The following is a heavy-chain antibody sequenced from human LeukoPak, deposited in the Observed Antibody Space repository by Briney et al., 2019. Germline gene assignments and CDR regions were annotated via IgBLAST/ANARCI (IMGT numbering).Heavy chain of an antibody. CDR2: IYPGDSDT. D-gene: IGHD5-18*01. Sequence: PGESLKISCKGSGYSFTSYWIGWVRQMPGKGLEWMGIIYPGDSDTRYSPSFQGQVTISADKSISTAYLQWSSLKASDTAMYYCARGGRIQLWLRLSAFDIWGQGTMVTVSS. V-gene: IGHV5-51*01. CDR1: GYSFTSYW. CDR3: ARGGRIQLWLRLSAFDI. J-gene: IGHJ3*02.